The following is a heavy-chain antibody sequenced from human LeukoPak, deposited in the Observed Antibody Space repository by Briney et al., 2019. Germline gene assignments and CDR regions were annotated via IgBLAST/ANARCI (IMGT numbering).Heavy chain of an antibody. CDR3: ARDKSHDPAAAGIPFDY. CDR1: GDSVSSNSAA. D-gene: IGHD6-13*01. CDR2: TYYRSKWYN. V-gene: IGHV6-1*01. Sequence: SQTLSLTCAISGDSVSSNSAAWNWIRQSPSRGLEWLGRTYYRSKWYNDYAVSVKSRITINPDTSKNQFSLQLNSVTPEDTAVYYCARDKSHDPAAAGIPFDYWGQGTLVTVSS. J-gene: IGHJ4*02.